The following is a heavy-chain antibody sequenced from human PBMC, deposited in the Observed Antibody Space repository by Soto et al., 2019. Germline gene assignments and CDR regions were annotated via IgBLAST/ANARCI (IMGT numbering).Heavy chain of an antibody. J-gene: IGHJ6*02. CDR3: ARVQGYSSSWYYYYYGMDV. CDR1: GGSISSGGYY. V-gene: IGHV4-31*03. CDR2: IYYSGST. Sequence: LSLTCTVSGGSISSGGYYWSWIRQHPGKGLEWIGYIYYSGSTYYNPSLKSRVTISVDTSKNQFSLKLSSVTAADTAVYYCARVQGYSSSWYYYYYGMDVWGQGTTVTVSS. D-gene: IGHD6-13*01.